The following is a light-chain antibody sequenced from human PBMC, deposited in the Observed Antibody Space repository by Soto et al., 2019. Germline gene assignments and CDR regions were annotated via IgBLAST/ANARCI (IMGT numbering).Light chain of an antibody. CDR2: GNS. CDR1: SSNIGAGYD. Sequence: QPVLTQPPSVSGAPGQRVTISCTGSSSNIGAGYDVHWYQQLPGTAPKLLINGNSNRPSGVPDRFSGSKSGTSASLAITGLQAEDEADYYCQSYDRSLSAVFGGGTKVTVL. CDR3: QSYDRSLSAV. V-gene: IGLV1-40*01. J-gene: IGLJ2*01.